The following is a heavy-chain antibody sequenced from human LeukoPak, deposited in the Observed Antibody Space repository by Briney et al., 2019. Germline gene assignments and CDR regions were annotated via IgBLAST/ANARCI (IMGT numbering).Heavy chain of an antibody. J-gene: IGHJ4*02. Sequence: GVSLRLSCTASGLRFSSYGIHWVRQTPGKGLEWVALVSYDGSNKDYADSVKGRFTISRDNSKNTVYLQISSLRAEDTAVYYCAREMGSVYFDYWGQGTLVTVSS. CDR1: GLRFSSYG. CDR2: VSYDGSNK. V-gene: IGHV3-33*01. D-gene: IGHD3-10*01. CDR3: AREMGSVYFDY.